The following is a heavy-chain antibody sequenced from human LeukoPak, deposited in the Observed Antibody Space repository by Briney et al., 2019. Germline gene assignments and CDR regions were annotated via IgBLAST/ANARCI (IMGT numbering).Heavy chain of an antibody. CDR3: AVSNWMDP. CDR2: ISFDGSDA. V-gene: IGHV3-74*01. CDR1: GFTFSGFW. Sequence: GGSLRVSCAASGFTFSGFWMHWVRQAPGKGVVWVSCISFDGSDATYVDSVKGRFTISRDNAKNTLHLQMDSLTVEDTAVYYCAVSNWMDPWGQGTLVTVSS. J-gene: IGHJ5*02.